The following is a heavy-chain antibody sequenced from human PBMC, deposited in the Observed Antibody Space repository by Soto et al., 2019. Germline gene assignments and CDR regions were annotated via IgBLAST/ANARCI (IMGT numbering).Heavy chain of an antibody. Sequence: QVQLVESGGGVVQPGRSLRLSCAASGFTFSSYGMHWVRQAPGKGLEWVAVISYDGSNKYYADSVKGRFTISRDNSKNTVYRQMNSLRAEDTAVYYCAKGEVRYFDWLGYWGQGTLVTVAA. V-gene: IGHV3-30*18. J-gene: IGHJ4*02. D-gene: IGHD3-9*01. CDR2: ISYDGSNK. CDR1: GFTFSSYG. CDR3: AKGEVRYFDWLGY.